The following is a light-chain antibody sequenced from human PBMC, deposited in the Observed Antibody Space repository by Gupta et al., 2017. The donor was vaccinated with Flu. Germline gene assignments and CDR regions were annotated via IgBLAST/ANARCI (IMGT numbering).Light chain of an antibody. J-gene: IGKJ5*01. CDR3: QQYGRSIT. CDR2: DAS. Sequence: PGERATLSCRASQSITTYLAWYQQKPGQALRLLIYDASTRVTGIPDRFSGSGFGTDFTLIINRLEPEDFAVYYCQQYGRSITFGQGTRLEIK. CDR1: QSITTY. V-gene: IGKV3-20*01.